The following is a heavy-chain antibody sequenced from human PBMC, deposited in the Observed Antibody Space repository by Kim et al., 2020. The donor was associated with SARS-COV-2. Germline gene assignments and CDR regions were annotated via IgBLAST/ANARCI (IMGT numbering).Heavy chain of an antibody. J-gene: IGHJ4*02. CDR2: KK. V-gene: IGHV1-3*01. Sequence: KKSYAKKFQARVSITRDKSATTAYLELSGLRSEDTAVYYCAREAVAGSFDHWGQGTLVTVSS. CDR3: AREAVAGSFDH. D-gene: IGHD6-19*01.